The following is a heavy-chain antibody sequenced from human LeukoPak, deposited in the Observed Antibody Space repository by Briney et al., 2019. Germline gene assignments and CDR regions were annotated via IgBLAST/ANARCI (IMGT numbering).Heavy chain of an antibody. J-gene: IGHJ4*02. Sequence: ASVTVSCKAYGYSFTGHYINWVRQAPGQGPEWMGWINTNNGGTNYARKFEGRVTMTRDTSISSAFMELHSLRSDDAAMYFCARDSGSGNYGSLDYWGQGTLLAVSS. CDR1: GYSFTGHY. D-gene: IGHD3-10*01. CDR2: INTNNGGT. CDR3: ARDSGSGNYGSLDY. V-gene: IGHV1-2*02.